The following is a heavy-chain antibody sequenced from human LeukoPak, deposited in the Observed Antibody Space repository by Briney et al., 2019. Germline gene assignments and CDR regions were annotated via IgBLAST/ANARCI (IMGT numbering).Heavy chain of an antibody. D-gene: IGHD3-3*01. CDR2: TSSSGSSI. CDR3: ARGKNGVGGYDILIDY. Sequence: PGGCLRLSCAASGFTFSRYEMNWVRQAPGKGLEWVSYTSSSGSSIFYADFVKGRFTISRDNAKNSLLLQMYSLRDEDTAVYYCARGKNGVGGYDILIDYWGQGTLVTVSS. V-gene: IGHV3-48*03. CDR1: GFTFSRYE. J-gene: IGHJ4*02.